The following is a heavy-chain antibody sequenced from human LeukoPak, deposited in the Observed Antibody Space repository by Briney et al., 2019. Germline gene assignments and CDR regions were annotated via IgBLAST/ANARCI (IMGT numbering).Heavy chain of an antibody. D-gene: IGHD5-24*01. Sequence: SETLSLTCSVSGGSIISYYWTWIRQPPGKGLEWIGYVYDTDTTNYNPSLQSRVTISLDTSNYQFSLNLTSITAADTAVYYCATDLGMADFDYWGQGTLVTVSP. CDR1: GGSIISYY. V-gene: IGHV4-59*12. CDR2: VYDTDTT. CDR3: ATDLGMADFDY. J-gene: IGHJ4*02.